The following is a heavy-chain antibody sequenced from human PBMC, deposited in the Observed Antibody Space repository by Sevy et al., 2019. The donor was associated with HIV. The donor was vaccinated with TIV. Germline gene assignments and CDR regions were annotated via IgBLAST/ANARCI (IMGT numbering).Heavy chain of an antibody. J-gene: IGHJ3*02. CDR3: TKAPEHLRRKNAFDI. V-gene: IGHV3-23*01. CDR1: GFTFSGYA. CDR2: ISGSGGST. D-gene: IGHD3-3*01. Sequence: GGSLRLSCAASGFTFSGYAMSWVRQAPGKGLEWVSAISGSGGSTYYADSVKGRFTISRDNSKNTLYLQMNSLRAEDTSVYYCTKAPEHLRRKNAFDIWGQGTMVTVSS.